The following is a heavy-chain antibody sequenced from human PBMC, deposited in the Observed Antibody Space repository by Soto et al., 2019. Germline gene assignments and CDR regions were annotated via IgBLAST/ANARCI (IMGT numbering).Heavy chain of an antibody. CDR3: ARPPGNLSDWYYFDS. D-gene: IGHD3-9*01. V-gene: IGHV1-2*02. J-gene: IGHJ4*02. Sequence: ASVKVSCKASGYTLTANYLHWVRQAPGQGLEWMGRINPSGSTNYAQRFQGRVTMTWDASLNTAYLELSSLKSEDMAVYYCARPPGNLSDWYYFDSWGQGTLVTVSS. CDR1: GYTLTANY. CDR2: INPSGST.